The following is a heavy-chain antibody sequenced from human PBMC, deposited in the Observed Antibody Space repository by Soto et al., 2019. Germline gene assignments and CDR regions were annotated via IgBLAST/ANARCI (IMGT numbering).Heavy chain of an antibody. D-gene: IGHD2-2*01. CDR3: AKFFRWLNCSSTSCYLHIDDAFDI. CDR2: ISGSGGST. V-gene: IGHV3-23*01. CDR1: GFTFSSYA. Sequence: GGSLRLSCAASGFTFSSYAMSWVRQAPGKGLEWVSAISGSGGSTYYADSVKGRFTISRDNSKNTLYLQMNSLRAEDKAVYYCAKFFRWLNCSSTSCYLHIDDAFDIWGQGTMVTVSS. J-gene: IGHJ3*02.